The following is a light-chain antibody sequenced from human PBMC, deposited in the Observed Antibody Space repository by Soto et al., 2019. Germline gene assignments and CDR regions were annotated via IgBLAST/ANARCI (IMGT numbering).Light chain of an antibody. Sequence: EIVVTQSPGTLSLSPGDRATLSCRASQIVISNFLAWYQQKPGQAPRLLIYDASTRATGIPDRFSGSGSGTDFPLTISRLEPEDSAVYYCQQYGIPPPFNFGPGTKVDIK. CDR3: QQYGIPPPFN. J-gene: IGKJ3*01. CDR2: DAS. V-gene: IGKV3-20*01. CDR1: QIVISNF.